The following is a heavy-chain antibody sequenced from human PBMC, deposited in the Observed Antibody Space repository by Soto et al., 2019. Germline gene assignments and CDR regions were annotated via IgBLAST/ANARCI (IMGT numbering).Heavy chain of an antibody. CDR2: INHSGST. CDR1: GGSFSGHY. D-gene: IGHD3-16*02. Sequence: KTSETLSLTCAVYGGSFSGHYWSWIRQPPGKGLEWIGEINHSGSTNYNPSLKSRVTISVDTSKNQFSLKLSSVTAADTAVYYCARGKLSDYVWGSYRYHFDYWGQGTVVTVSS. J-gene: IGHJ4*02. V-gene: IGHV4-34*01. CDR3: ARGKLSDYVWGSYRYHFDY.